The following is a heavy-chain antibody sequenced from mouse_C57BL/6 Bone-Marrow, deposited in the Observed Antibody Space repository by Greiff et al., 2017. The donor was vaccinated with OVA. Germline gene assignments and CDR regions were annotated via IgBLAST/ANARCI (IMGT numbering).Heavy chain of an antibody. V-gene: IGHV5-4*03. Sequence: DVMLVESGGGLVKPGGSLKLSCAASGFTFSSYAMSWVRQTPEKRLEWVATISDGGSYTYYPDNVKGRFTISRDNAKNNLYLQMSHLKSEDTAMYYCARSTGTVYFDYWGQGTTLTVSS. D-gene: IGHD4-1*02. CDR3: ARSTGTVYFDY. J-gene: IGHJ2*01. CDR2: ISDGGSYT. CDR1: GFTFSSYA.